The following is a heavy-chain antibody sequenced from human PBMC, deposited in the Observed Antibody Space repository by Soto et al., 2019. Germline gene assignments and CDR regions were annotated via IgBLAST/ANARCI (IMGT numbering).Heavy chain of an antibody. CDR1: GFTFSSRG. V-gene: IGHV3-30*18. J-gene: IGHJ6*02. CDR2: ISNDGSNK. CDR3: AKIQMAGSSYTDYYGMDV. D-gene: IGHD1-26*01. Sequence: QVQLAESGGGVVQPGRSLRLSCAASGFTFSSRGMHWVRQAPGKGLEWVAFISNDGSNKDYADSVKGRFTISRDNSQKALFLQILSLRVEDTAVYHCAKIQMAGSSYTDYYGMDVWGQGTTVTVSS.